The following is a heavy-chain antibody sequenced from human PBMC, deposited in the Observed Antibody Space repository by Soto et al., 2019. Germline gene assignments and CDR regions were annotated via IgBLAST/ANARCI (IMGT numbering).Heavy chain of an antibody. CDR1: GFTFSDYY. CDR2: IISSSSYT. Sequence: GGSLRLSCAASGFTFSDYYMSWIRQAPGKGLEWVSYIISSSSYTNYADSVKGRFTISRDNAKNSLYLQMNSLRAEDTAVYYCARQRYGMDVWGQGTTVTVSS. V-gene: IGHV3-11*06. D-gene: IGHD6-25*01. CDR3: ARQRYGMDV. J-gene: IGHJ6*02.